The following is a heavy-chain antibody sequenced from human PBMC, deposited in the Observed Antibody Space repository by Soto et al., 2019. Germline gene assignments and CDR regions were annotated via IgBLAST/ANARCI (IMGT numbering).Heavy chain of an antibody. CDR2: IWYDGSNK. D-gene: IGHD1-26*01. V-gene: IGHV3-33*01. Sequence: GLEWVAVIWYDGSNKYYADSVKGRFTISRDNSKNTLYLQMNSLRAEDTAVYYCARDYVSGSYPYYGMDVWGQGTTVTVSS. CDR3: ARDYVSGSYPYYGMDV. J-gene: IGHJ6*02.